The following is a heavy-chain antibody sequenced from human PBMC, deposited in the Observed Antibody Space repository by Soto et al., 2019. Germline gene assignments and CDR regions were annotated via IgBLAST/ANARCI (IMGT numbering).Heavy chain of an antibody. J-gene: IGHJ4*02. D-gene: IGHD3-9*01. CDR1: GFTFSSYW. CDR3: ATYHDIFTSLSFEY. Sequence: GGSLRLSCAASGFTFSSYWMTWVRQAPGKGLEWVANIKQDGSEKYYVDSVKGRFTISRDNAKNSLFLQMSSLRVEDTAVYYCATYHDIFTSLSFEYWGQGTLVTVSS. CDR2: IKQDGSEK. V-gene: IGHV3-7*03.